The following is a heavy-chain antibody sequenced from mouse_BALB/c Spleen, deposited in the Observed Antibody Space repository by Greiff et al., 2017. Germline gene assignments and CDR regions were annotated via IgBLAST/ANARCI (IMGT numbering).Heavy chain of an antibody. CDR2: INPSTGYT. J-gene: IGHJ3*01. D-gene: IGHD4-1*01. V-gene: IGHV1-7*01. CDR3: ARSGNWDWFAY. Sequence: QVQLKQSGAELAKPGASVKMSCKASGYTFTSYWMHWVKQRPGQGLEWIGYINPSTGYTEYNQKFKDKATLTADKSSSTAYMQLSSLTSEDSAVYYCARSGNWDWFAYWGQGTLVTVSA. CDR1: GYTFTSYW.